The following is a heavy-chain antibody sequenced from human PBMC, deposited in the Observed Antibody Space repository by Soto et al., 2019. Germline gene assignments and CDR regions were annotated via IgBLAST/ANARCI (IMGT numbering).Heavy chain of an antibody. Sequence: ASVKVSCKASGYTFTGYYRHWVRQAPGQGLEWMGWINPNSGGTNYAQKFQGWVTMTRDTSISTAYMELSRLRSDDTAVYYCARETLSIAAAGYYYYYYGMDVCGQGNTLTVSS. D-gene: IGHD6-13*01. CDR3: ARETLSIAAAGYYYYYYGMDV. J-gene: IGHJ6*02. CDR2: INPNSGGT. CDR1: GYTFTGYY. V-gene: IGHV1-2*04.